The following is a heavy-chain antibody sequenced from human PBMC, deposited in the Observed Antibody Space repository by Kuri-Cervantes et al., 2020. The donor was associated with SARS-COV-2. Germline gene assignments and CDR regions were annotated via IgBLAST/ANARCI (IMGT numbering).Heavy chain of an antibody. J-gene: IGHJ5*02. Sequence: GSLRLSCAVYGGSFSGYYWSWIRQPPGKGLEWIGEINHSGSTNYNPSLKSRVTISVDTSKNQLSLKLSSVTAADTAVYYCARQRWFDPWGQGTLVTVSS. CDR2: INHSGST. V-gene: IGHV4-34*01. CDR1: GGSFSGYY. CDR3: ARQRWFDP.